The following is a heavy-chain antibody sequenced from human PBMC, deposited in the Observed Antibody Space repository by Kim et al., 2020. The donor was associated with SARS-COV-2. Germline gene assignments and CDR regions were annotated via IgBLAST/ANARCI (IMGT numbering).Heavy chain of an antibody. CDR1: GFTFSSYA. V-gene: IGHV3-23*01. D-gene: IGHD3-10*02. J-gene: IGHJ4*02. CDR2: VSGGGGSV. CDR3: GKAAGSTMWNPFEY. Sequence: GGSLRLSCAVSGFTFSSYAMHWVRQAPGKGLEWVSAVSGGGGSVNYADSVRGRFTISRDNSKNTLSLQMSSLRAEDTAIYYCGKAAGSTMWNPFEYWGQGTLGTVSS.